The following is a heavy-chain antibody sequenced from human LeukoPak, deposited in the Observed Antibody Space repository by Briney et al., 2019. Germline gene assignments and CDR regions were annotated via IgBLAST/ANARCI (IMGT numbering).Heavy chain of an antibody. D-gene: IGHD2-8*01. CDR1: GFTFSSYG. J-gene: IGHJ5*02. V-gene: IGHV3-30*02. CDR2: IRYDGSNK. Sequence: GGSLRLSCAASGFTFSSYGMHWVRQAPGKGLEWVAFIRYDGSNKYYADSVKGRFTISRDNSKNTLYLQMNSLRAEDTAVYYCARDTYCTNGVCYNPNWFDPWGQGTLVTVSS. CDR3: ARDTYCTNGVCYNPNWFDP.